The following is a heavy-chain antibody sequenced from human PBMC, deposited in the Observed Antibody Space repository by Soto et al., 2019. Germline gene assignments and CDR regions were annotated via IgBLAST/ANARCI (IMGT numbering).Heavy chain of an antibody. D-gene: IGHD2-15*01. CDR2: ISYDGSNK. J-gene: IGHJ6*02. Sequence: QVQLVESGGGVVQPGRSLRLSCAASGFTFSSYAMHWVRQAPGKGLDWVAVISYDGSNKYYADSVKGRFTISRDNSKNTLYLQMISLRAEDTAVYYCARDRSHCSGGSCYSNPYYYYGMDVWGQGTTVTVSS. V-gene: IGHV3-30-3*01. CDR1: GFTFSSYA. CDR3: ARDRSHCSGGSCYSNPYYYYGMDV.